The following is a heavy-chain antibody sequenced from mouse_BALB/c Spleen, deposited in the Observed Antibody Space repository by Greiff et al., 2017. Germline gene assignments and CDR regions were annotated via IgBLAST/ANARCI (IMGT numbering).Heavy chain of an antibody. V-gene: IGHV5-9-3*01. CDR3: AKHTHYSFDY. J-gene: IGHJ2*01. Sequence: EVHLVESGGGLVKPGGSLKLSCAASGFTFSSYAMSWVRQTPEKRLEWVATISSGGSYTYYPDSVKGRFTISRDNAKNTLYLQMSSLRSEDTAMYYCAKHTHYSFDYWGEGTTLTVSS. CDR2: ISSGGSYT. CDR1: GFTFSSYA.